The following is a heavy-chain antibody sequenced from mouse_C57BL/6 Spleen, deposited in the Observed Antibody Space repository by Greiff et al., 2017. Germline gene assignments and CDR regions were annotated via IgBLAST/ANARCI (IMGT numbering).Heavy chain of an antibody. CDR3: ARAPFAY. Sequence: QVQLQQSGPELVKPGASVKISCKASGYAFCSSWMNWVKQRPGKGLEWIGRIYPGDGDTNYNGKFKGKATLTADKSSSTAYMQLSSLTSEDSAVYFCARAPFAYWGQGTLVTVSA. CDR1: GYAFCSSW. J-gene: IGHJ3*01. V-gene: IGHV1-82*01. CDR2: IYPGDGDT.